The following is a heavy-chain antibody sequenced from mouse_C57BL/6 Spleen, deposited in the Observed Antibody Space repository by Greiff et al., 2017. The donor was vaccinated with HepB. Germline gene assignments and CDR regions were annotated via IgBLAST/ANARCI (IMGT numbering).Heavy chain of an antibody. V-gene: IGHV14-1*01. Sequence: VQLKQSGAELARPGASVKLSCTASGFNIKDYYMHWVKQRPEQGLEWIGRIDPEDGDTEYAPKFQGKATMTADTSSNTAYLQLSSLTSEDTAVYYCTTPYDYDPHWYFDVWGTGTTVTVSS. D-gene: IGHD2-4*01. CDR3: TTPYDYDPHWYFDV. CDR2: IDPEDGDT. J-gene: IGHJ1*03. CDR1: GFNIKDYY.